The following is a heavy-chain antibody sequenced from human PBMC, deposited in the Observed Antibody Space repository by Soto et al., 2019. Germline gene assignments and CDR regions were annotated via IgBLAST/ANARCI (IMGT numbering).Heavy chain of an antibody. CDR3: AIQKIGSCSSTTCYPEY. CDR1: GFTISSYE. J-gene: IGHJ4*02. V-gene: IGHV3-48*03. CDR2: ISSSGSTI. Sequence: EVQLVESGGGLVQPGGSLRLSCVVSGFTISSYEMNWVRQAPGKGLEWVSHISSSGSTIYYADSVKGRFAISRDNLKNSLYRQMNSLRADDTAVYYCAIQKIGSCSSTTCYPEYWGQGTLVNVSS. D-gene: IGHD2-2*01.